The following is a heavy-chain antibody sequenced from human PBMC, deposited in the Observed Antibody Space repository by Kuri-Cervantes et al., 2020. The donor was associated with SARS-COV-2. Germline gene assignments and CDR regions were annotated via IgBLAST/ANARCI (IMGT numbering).Heavy chain of an antibody. D-gene: IGHD6-13*01. Sequence: GESLKISWAASGFNFSRYGMDWVRQAPGKGLEWVAVISYDGSNKYYADPVKGRFTISRDNSKNTLYLPINSLTAEDTAVYYCARSNSIAAAGLNFDYWGQGTMVTVSS. CDR2: ISYDGSNK. CDR3: ARSNSIAAAGLNFDY. CDR1: GFNFSRYG. V-gene: IGHV3-30*03. J-gene: IGHJ4*01.